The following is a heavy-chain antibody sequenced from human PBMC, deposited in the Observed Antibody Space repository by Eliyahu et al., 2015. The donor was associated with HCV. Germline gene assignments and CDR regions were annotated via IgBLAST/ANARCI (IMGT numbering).Heavy chain of an antibody. D-gene: IGHD3-10*01. V-gene: IGHV3-74*01. Sequence: EVQLVESGGGLVQPGGXLRXSXAASGFTFSPFWLHWVRQVPGKGLVWVAHMNGDGSRTTYADSVKGRFTISRDNSKDTLYLQMNSLRVDDTAVYYCIRDRGNPDSFDIWGQGTMVTVSS. J-gene: IGHJ3*02. CDR2: MNGDGSRT. CDR1: GFTFSPFW. CDR3: IRDRGNPDSFDI.